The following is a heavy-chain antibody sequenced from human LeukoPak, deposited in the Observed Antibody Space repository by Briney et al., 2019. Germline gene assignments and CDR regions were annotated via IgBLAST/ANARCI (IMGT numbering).Heavy chain of an antibody. CDR2: IKHDESEK. D-gene: IGHD2-8*01. CDR1: GFTFSSYW. CDR3: ARALIGYYFDY. Sequence: GGSLRLSCAASGFTFSSYWMSWVRQAPGKGLEWVANIKHDESEKYYVDSVKGRFTISRDNAKNSLYLQMNSLRAEDTAVYYCARALIGYYFDYWGQGTLVTVSS. J-gene: IGHJ4*02. V-gene: IGHV3-7*01.